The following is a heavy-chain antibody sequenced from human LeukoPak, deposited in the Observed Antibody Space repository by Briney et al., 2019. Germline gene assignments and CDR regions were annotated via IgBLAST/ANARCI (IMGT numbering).Heavy chain of an antibody. Sequence: QTGGSLRLSCAASGFTFSSYGMYWVRQAPGKGLEWVAVISYDGSNKYYADSVKGRFTISRDNSKNTLYLQMNSLRAEDTAVYYCMNHYDILTGYFDYWGQGTLVTVSS. V-gene: IGHV3-30*03. CDR3: MNHYDILTGYFDY. CDR1: GFTFSSYG. D-gene: IGHD3-9*01. J-gene: IGHJ4*02. CDR2: ISYDGSNK.